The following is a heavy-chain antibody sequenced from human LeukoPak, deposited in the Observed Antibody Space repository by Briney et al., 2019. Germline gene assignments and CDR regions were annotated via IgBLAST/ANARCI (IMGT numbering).Heavy chain of an antibody. CDR1: VDSMSSYY. D-gene: IGHD2-21*01. Sequence: SETLSLTCTVWVDSMSSYYGTGMPQPTDKAREWIGLIDAGGSTNSNPSPTSRVTMSLDTSKKQLSLRLPSVTAADTAVYYCAGGDIYSRSDHWGQGTLVTVFS. CDR2: IDAGGST. CDR3: AGGDIYSRSDH. J-gene: IGHJ4*02. V-gene: IGHV4-4*07.